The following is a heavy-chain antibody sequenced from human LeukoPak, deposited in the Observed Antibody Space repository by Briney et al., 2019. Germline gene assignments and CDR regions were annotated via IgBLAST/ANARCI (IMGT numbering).Heavy chain of an antibody. CDR3: ARRSWEYDFWSGGGVFDY. D-gene: IGHD3-3*01. V-gene: IGHV1-69*05. CDR1: GGTFSSYA. CDR2: IIPIFGTA. J-gene: IGHJ4*02. Sequence: VASVKVSCKASGGTFSSYAISWVRQAPGQGLEWMGGIIPIFGTANYAQKFQGRVTITTDESTSTAYMELSSLRSEDTAVYYCARRSWEYDFWSGGGVFDYWGQGTLVTVSS.